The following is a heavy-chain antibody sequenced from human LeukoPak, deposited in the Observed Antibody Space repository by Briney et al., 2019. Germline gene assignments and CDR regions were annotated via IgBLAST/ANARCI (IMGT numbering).Heavy chain of an antibody. J-gene: IGHJ4*02. Sequence: SETLSLTCTVSGGSINTYSWSWIRNPPGKGLGWIGYLYNSGTTNYNPSLKSRVSISGDTSKNQFSLKLISVTAADTAVYYCARRGVKTTRFDYWGQGILVTVSS. CDR1: GGSINTYS. V-gene: IGHV4-59*01. D-gene: IGHD1-1*01. CDR2: LYNSGTT. CDR3: ARRGVKTTRFDY.